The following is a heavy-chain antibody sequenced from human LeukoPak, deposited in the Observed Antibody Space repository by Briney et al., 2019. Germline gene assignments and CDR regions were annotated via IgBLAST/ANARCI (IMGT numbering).Heavy chain of an antibody. CDR1: GFTFNSYE. V-gene: IGHV3-48*03. J-gene: IGHJ4*02. CDR2: ISSSGSTI. CDR3: ARAGVLTGYFLDY. D-gene: IGHD3-9*01. Sequence: GGSLRLSCAASGFTFNSYEMNWVRQAPGKGLEWVSYISSSGSTIYYADSVKGRFTISRDNAKNSLYLQMNSLSAEDTAVYYCARAGVLTGYFLDYWGQGTLVTVSS.